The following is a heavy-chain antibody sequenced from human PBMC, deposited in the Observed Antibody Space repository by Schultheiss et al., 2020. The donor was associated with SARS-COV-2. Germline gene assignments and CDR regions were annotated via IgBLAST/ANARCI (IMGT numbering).Heavy chain of an antibody. D-gene: IGHD3-3*01. CDR2: IYYSGST. V-gene: IGHV4-59*08. J-gene: IGHJ5*02. CDR3: ARSTGFLLWFDP. CDR1: GASVNSYY. Sequence: SETLSLTCSVSGASVNSYYWGWIRQPPGKGLEWIGYIYYSGSTYYNPSLKSRVTISVDTSKNQFSLKLSSVTAADTAVYYCARSTGFLLWFDPWGQGTLVTVSS.